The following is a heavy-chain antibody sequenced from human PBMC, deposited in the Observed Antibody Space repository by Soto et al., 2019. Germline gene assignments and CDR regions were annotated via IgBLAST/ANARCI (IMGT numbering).Heavy chain of an antibody. Sequence: EVQLVESGGGLVQPGGSLRLSCAASGFTFSSYWMHWVRQAPGKGLVWVSRINSDGSSTSYADSVKGRFTISRDNAKNTLYLQMNSLRAADTAVYYCARAFKAADSKYYFDYWGQGTLVTVSS. CDR3: ARAFKAADSKYYFDY. CDR1: GFTFSSYW. D-gene: IGHD6-13*01. CDR2: INSDGSST. J-gene: IGHJ4*02. V-gene: IGHV3-74*01.